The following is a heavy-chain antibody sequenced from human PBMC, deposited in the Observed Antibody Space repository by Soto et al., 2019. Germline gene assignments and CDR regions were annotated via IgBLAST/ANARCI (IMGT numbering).Heavy chain of an antibody. D-gene: IGHD5-18*01. Sequence: GASVKVSCKASGGTLSSYVISWVRRAPGQGLEWMGGIIPVFGTVNYAQKFQGRVTITADESTTTAYMELRSLRSEDAAVYYCARAQRIQLWASGMDVWGQGTTVTVSS. V-gene: IGHV1-69*13. CDR2: IIPVFGTV. J-gene: IGHJ6*02. CDR3: ARAQRIQLWASGMDV. CDR1: GGTLSSYV.